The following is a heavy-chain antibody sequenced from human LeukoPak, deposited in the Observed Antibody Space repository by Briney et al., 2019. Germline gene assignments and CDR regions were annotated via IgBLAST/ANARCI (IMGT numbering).Heavy chain of an antibody. J-gene: IGHJ2*01. CDR3: ARHRYFDL. Sequence: PSETLSLTCTVSGGSISSYYWSWIRQPPGKGLKWIGYIYYSGSTNYNPSLKSRVTISVDTSKNQFTLKLSSVTAADTAVYYCARHRYFDLWGRGTLVTVSS. CDR2: IYYSGST. CDR1: GGSISSYY. V-gene: IGHV4-59*01.